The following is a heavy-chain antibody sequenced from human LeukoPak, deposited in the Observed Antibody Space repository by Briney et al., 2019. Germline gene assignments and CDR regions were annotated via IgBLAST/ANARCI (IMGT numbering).Heavy chain of an antibody. CDR3: AREAKLSSQGYYYYMDV. J-gene: IGHJ6*03. Sequence: GGSLRLSCAPSGFTVSSNYMSWVRQAPGRGLEWVSMIYSGGSAYYADSVKGRFTISRDNAKNSLYLQMNSLRAEDTAVYYCAREAKLSSQGYYYYMDVWGKGTTVTVSS. D-gene: IGHD5-18*01. V-gene: IGHV3-53*01. CDR2: IYSGGSA. CDR1: GFTVSSNY.